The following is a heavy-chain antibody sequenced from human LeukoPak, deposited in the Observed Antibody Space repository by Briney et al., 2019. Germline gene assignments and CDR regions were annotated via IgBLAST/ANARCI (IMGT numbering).Heavy chain of an antibody. V-gene: IGHV1-69*04. D-gene: IGHD1-14*01. Sequence: ASVKVSCKASGGTFSSYPISWVGQAPGQGLDWMGRIIPILGIANYAQKFQGRVTITADKSTSTAYMELSSLRSEDTAVYYCARDQMSNRYYYYYYGMDVWGQGTTVTVSS. CDR1: GGTFSSYP. J-gene: IGHJ6*02. CDR3: ARDQMSNRYYYYYYGMDV. CDR2: IIPILGIA.